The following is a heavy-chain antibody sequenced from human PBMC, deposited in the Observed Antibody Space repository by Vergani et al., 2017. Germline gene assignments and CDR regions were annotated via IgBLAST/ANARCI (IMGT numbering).Heavy chain of an antibody. CDR1: GFTFSRHW. D-gene: IGHD1-14*01. J-gene: IGHJ4*02. CDR2: VNPEGTNT. V-gene: IGHV3-74*01. Sequence: EVQLVESGGGLVQPGGSLRLSCAASGFTFSRHWMHWVRHAPGKGLVWVSRVNPEGTNTPYADSVKGRFTISRDNAKNMMYLQLNSLRDEDTAVYYCARDGRIVAEGTELDYWGQGTLVTVSS. CDR3: ARDGRIVAEGTELDY.